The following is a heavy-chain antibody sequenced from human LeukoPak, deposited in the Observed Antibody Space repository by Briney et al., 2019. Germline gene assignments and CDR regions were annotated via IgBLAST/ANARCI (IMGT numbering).Heavy chain of an antibody. J-gene: IGHJ4*02. Sequence: GSLRLSCAASGFTVSSNYMSWVRQAPGKGLEWVSVIYSGGSTYYADSVKGRFTISRDNSKNTLYLQMNSLRAEDTAVYYCARDSEYYYDSSGYYYGGFDYWGQGTLVTVS. CDR3: ARDSEYYYDSSGYYYGGFDY. V-gene: IGHV3-66*02. CDR1: GFTVSSNY. D-gene: IGHD3-22*01. CDR2: IYSGGST.